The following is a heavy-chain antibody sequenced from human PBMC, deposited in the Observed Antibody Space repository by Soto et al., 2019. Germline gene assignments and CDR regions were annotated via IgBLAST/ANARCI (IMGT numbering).Heavy chain of an antibody. Sequence: EVQLLESGGDLVQPGRSLRLSCAASGFTFSDYAMSWVRQAPGKGLEWVSVIHGGGNSAYYADSVKGRFTISRDNSKNTLYLQMSSLRGEDTAVYYCAKNRGRVTTSGHFDYWGQGTLVTVSS. CDR1: GFTFSDYA. V-gene: IGHV3-23*01. J-gene: IGHJ4*02. CDR2: IHGGGNSA. D-gene: IGHD4-17*01. CDR3: AKNRGRVTTSGHFDY.